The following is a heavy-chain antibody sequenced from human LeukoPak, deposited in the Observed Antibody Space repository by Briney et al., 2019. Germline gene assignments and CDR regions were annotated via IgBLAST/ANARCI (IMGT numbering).Heavy chain of an antibody. Sequence: PGGSLRLSCAASGFTFSSYAMSWVRQAPGKGLEGVSEMSGSGGSTYYAESVKGGFTISRDNSNNTLYLQINSLRAEDTAVYYCATLDGSGLTYDAFDIWGQGTMVTVSS. D-gene: IGHD3-10*01. CDR2: MSGSGGST. CDR3: ATLDGSGLTYDAFDI. V-gene: IGHV3-23*01. CDR1: GFTFSSYA. J-gene: IGHJ3*02.